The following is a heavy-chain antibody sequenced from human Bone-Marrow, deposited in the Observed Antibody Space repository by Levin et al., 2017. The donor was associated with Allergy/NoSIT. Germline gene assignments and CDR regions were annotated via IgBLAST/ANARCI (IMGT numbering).Heavy chain of an antibody. CDR1: GFTLSANW. J-gene: IGHJ4*02. CDR2: IKTDGSSS. Sequence: GGSLRLSCAASGFTLSANWMHWVRRAPGKGLVWVSSIKTDGSSSYYGDSVRGRFTISRDNAKNTLFLQMNSLRAEDTAVYYCARDRGYNSLDYWGQGTLVTVSS. D-gene: IGHD1-1*01. CDR3: ARDRGYNSLDY. V-gene: IGHV3-74*01.